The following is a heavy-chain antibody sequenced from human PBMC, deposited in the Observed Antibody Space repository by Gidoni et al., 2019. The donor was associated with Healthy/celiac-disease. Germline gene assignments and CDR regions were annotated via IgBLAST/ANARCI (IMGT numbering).Heavy chain of an antibody. CDR3: ARAHDPSSTSPGV. CDR2: ISSSSSYI. CDR1: GFTFRSYS. Sequence: EVQLVESGGGLVKPGGSLRLSCAASGFTFRSYSMNWVRQAPGKGLEWVSSISSSSSYIYYADSVKGRFTISRDNAKNSLYLQMNSLRAEDTAVYYCARAHDPSSTSPGVWGKGTTVTVSS. J-gene: IGHJ6*04. D-gene: IGHD2-2*01. V-gene: IGHV3-21*01.